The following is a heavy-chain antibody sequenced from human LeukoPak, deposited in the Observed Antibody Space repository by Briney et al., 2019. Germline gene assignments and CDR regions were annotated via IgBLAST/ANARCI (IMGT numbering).Heavy chain of an antibody. V-gene: IGHV3-23*01. CDR2: ISGSGGST. D-gene: IGHD3-10*02. Sequence: GGSLRLSCAASGFTFSSYAMSWARQAPGKGLEWVSAISGSGGSTYYADSVKGRFTISRDNSKNTLYLQMNSLRAEDTAVYYCAKDGRGGVRGVPYYFDYWGQGTLVTVSS. J-gene: IGHJ4*02. CDR1: GFTFSSYA. CDR3: AKDGRGGVRGVPYYFDY.